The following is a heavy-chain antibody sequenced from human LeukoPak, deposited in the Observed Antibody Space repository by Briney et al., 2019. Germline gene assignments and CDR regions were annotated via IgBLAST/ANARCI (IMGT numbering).Heavy chain of an antibody. CDR1: GGIASNYV. V-gene: IGHV1-69*13. Sequence: ASVKVSCKASGGIASNYVIRWVRQAPGQGLEWMGEIIPIYGTPNYAQKFQGRVTFTADGSTETAYMDLSSLKSDDTAIYYCATGQKGSSGWHPDYWGQGTQVTVSS. D-gene: IGHD6-19*01. CDR2: IIPIYGTP. CDR3: ATGQKGSSGWHPDY. J-gene: IGHJ4*02.